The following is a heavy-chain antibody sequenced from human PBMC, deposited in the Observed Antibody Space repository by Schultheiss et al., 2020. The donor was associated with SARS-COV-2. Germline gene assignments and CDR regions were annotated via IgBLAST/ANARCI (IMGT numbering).Heavy chain of an antibody. CDR2: IYHSGST. Sequence: AGSLRLSCAVSGGSISSSNWWSWVRQPPGKGLEWIGYIYHSGSTYYNPSLKSRVTISVDTSKNQFSLKLSSVTAADTAVYYCARDNLYGGMDVWGQGTTVTVSS. CDR3: ARDNLYGGMDV. J-gene: IGHJ6*02. D-gene: IGHD4-17*01. V-gene: IGHV4-4*02. CDR1: GGSISSSNW.